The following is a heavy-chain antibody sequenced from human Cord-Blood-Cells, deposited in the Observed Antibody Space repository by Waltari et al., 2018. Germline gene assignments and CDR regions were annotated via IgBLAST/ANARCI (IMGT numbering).Heavy chain of an antibody. Sequence: EVQLVESGGGLVQPGGSLRLSCAASGFTFSSYSMNWVRQAPGKGLEWVSEISSSSSTIYYADSVKGRFTISRDNAKNSLYLQINSLRDEDAAVYYCARSDLDSGSYYFDYWGQGTLVTVSS. V-gene: IGHV3-48*02. D-gene: IGHD1-26*01. CDR3: ARSDLDSGSYYFDY. CDR2: ISSSSSTI. J-gene: IGHJ4*02. CDR1: GFTFSSYS.